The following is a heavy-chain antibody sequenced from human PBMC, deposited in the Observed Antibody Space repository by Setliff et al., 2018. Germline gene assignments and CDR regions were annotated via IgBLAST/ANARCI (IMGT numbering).Heavy chain of an antibody. CDR2: IVVGSGNT. CDR3: AAPTGYSSGWYVEGYYYYYMDV. D-gene: IGHD6-19*01. CDR1: GFTFTSSA. V-gene: IGHV1-58*01. Sequence: SVKVSCKASGFTFTSSAVQWVRQARGQRLEWIGWIVVGSGNTNYAQKFQERVTITRDMSTSTAYMELSSLRSEDTAVYYCAAPTGYSSGWYVEGYYYYYMDVWGKGTTVTVSS. J-gene: IGHJ6*03.